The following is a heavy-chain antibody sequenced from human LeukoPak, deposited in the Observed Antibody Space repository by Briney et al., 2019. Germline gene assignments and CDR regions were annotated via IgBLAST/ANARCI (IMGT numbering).Heavy chain of an antibody. CDR2: IYTSGST. V-gene: IGHV4-61*02. J-gene: IGHJ2*01. CDR3: ARGIVVVPRGFWYFDL. Sequence: PSETLSLTCTVSGGSISSGSYYWSWIRQPAGKGLEWIGRIYTSGSTNYNPSLKSRVTISVDTSKNQFSLKLSSVTAADTAVYYCARGIVVVPRGFWYFDLWGRGTLVTVSS. CDR1: GGSISSGSYY. D-gene: IGHD2-2*01.